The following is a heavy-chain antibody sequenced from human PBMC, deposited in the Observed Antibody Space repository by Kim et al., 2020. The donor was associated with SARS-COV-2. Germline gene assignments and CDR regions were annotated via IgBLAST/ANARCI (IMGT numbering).Heavy chain of an antibody. CDR3: ARHVSAYGSGGYYYMDV. J-gene: IGHJ6*03. Sequence: LKSRVTMSVDTSKNQFSLKLSSVTAADTAVYYCARHVSAYGSGGYYYMDVWGKGTTVTVSS. D-gene: IGHD3-10*01. V-gene: IGHV4-39*01.